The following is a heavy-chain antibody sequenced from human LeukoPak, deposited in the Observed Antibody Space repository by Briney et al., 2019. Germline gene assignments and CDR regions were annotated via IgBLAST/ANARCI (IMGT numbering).Heavy chain of an antibody. Sequence: SETLSLTCTVSGGSISSGDYYWSWIRQPPGKGLEWIGYIYYSGSTYYNPSLKSRVTISVDTSKNQFSLKLSSVTAADTAVYYCARGVGTYYDFWSGYYRAVRWFDPWGRGTLVTVSS. CDR2: IYYSGST. J-gene: IGHJ5*02. CDR3: ARGVGTYYDFWSGYYRAVRWFDP. V-gene: IGHV4-30-4*08. D-gene: IGHD3-3*01. CDR1: GGSISSGDYY.